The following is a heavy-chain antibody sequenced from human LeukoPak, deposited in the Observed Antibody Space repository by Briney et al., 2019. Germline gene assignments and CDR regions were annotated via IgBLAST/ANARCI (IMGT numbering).Heavy chain of an antibody. D-gene: IGHD6-19*01. V-gene: IGHV3-11*04. J-gene: IGHJ4*02. CDR1: GFTFSDYY. CDR3: ARDRRYSSGWYGVIDY. CDR2: ISSSGSTI. Sequence: GGSLRLSCAASGFTFSDYYMSWIRQAPGKGLEWVSYISSSGSTIYYADSVKGRFTISRDNAKNSLYLQMNSLRAEDTAVYYCARDRRYSSGWYGVIDYWGQGTLVTVSS.